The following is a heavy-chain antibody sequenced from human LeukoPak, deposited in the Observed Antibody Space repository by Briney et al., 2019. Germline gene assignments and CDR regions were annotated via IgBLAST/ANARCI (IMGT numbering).Heavy chain of an antibody. CDR2: ISSSSSYI. CDR3: ARARLRATIEY. J-gene: IGHJ4*02. D-gene: IGHD1-26*01. V-gene: IGHV3-21*01. Sequence: GGSLRLSCAAFGFTFSSYSMNWVRQAPGKGLEWVSSISSSSSYIYYADSVKGRFTISRDNAKNSLYLQMNSLRAEDTAVYYCARARLRATIEYWGQGTLVTVSS. CDR1: GFTFSSYS.